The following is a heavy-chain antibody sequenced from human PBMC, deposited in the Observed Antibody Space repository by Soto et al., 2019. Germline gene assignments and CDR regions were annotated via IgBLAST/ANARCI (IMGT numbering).Heavy chain of an antibody. Sequence: PSETLSLTCAVYGGSFSGYYWSWIRQPPGKGLEWIGEINHSGSTNYNPSLKSRVTISVDTSKNQFSLKLSSVTAADTAVYYCARTQPRRGWLKFGNPGFDYWGQGTLVTVSS. CDR2: INHSGST. CDR3: ARTQPRRGWLKFGNPGFDY. CDR1: GGSFSGYY. D-gene: IGHD3-10*01. J-gene: IGHJ4*02. V-gene: IGHV4-34*01.